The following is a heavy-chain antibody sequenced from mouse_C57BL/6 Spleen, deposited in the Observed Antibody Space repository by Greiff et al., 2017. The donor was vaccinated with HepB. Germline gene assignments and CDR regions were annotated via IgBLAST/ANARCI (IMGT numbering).Heavy chain of an antibody. CDR3: AREWTYDYDVLYAMDY. CDR2: IYPGDGDT. Sequence: QVQLQQSGPELVKPGASVKISCKASGYAFSSSWMNWVKQRPGKGLEWIGRIYPGDGDTNYNGKFKGKATLTADKSSSTAYMQLSSLTSEDSAVYFCAREWTYDYDVLYAMDYWGQGTSVTVSS. D-gene: IGHD2-4*01. CDR1: GYAFSSSW. J-gene: IGHJ4*01. V-gene: IGHV1-82*01.